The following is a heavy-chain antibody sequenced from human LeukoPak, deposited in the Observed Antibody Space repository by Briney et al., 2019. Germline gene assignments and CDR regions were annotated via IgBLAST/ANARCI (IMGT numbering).Heavy chain of an antibody. J-gene: IGHJ4*02. Sequence: PGGSLRLSCAASGFTFNIYSVSLVRQAPGKGLECVSSITSSGAGTFYAGSVEDRVSMCRDNCKRTLSRRRSRLRAEDTDVYYCAKDRPNYHESNGHYYRPNGDYWGQGTLVTVSS. D-gene: IGHD3-22*01. CDR3: AKDRPNYHESNGHYYRPNGDY. CDR2: ITSSGAGT. V-gene: IGHV3-23*01. CDR1: GFTFNIYS.